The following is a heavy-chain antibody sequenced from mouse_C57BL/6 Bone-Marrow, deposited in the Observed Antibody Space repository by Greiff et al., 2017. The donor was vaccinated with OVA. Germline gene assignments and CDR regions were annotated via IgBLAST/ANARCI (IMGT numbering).Heavy chain of an antibody. CDR2: IDPSDSYT. Sequence: VKLQQPGAELVMPGASVKLSCKASGYTFTSYWMHWVKQRPGQGLEWIGEIDPSDSYTNYTQKFKGKSTLTADKSSSTAYMQLSSLTSEDSAVYYGARSFAYWGQGTLVTVSA. J-gene: IGHJ3*01. CDR1: GYTFTSYW. V-gene: IGHV1-69*01. CDR3: ARSFAY.